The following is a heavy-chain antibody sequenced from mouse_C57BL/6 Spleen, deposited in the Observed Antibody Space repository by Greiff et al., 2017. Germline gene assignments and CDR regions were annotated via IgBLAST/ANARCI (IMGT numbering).Heavy chain of an antibody. D-gene: IGHD2-4*01. CDR1: GFTFNTSS. J-gene: IGHJ2*01. CDR2: ISSKGSNYST. CDR3: VREGDYGGNYFDY. Sequence: EVKLVESGGGLVQPKGSLKLSCAASGFTFNTSSMHWVRQAPGKGLDWVARISSKGSNYSTYYADLVKDRFTISRDDSQIKLYRQMNNLKTEDTAMYYCVREGDYGGNYFDYWGQGTTLTVSS. V-gene: IGHV10-3*01.